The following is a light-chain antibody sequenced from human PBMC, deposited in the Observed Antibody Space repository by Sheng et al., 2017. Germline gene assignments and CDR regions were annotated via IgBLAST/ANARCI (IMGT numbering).Light chain of an antibody. Sequence: DIQMTQSPSSLSASVGDRVTITCRASQSISNSLNWFQQKPGKAPKLLIYAASSLQSGVPSSFSGSGSGTDFTLTISSLQPEDFATYYCQQTYSIPLTFGEGPRWRSN. J-gene: IGKJ4*01. CDR1: QSISNS. CDR3: QQTYSIPLT. V-gene: IGKV1-39*01. CDR2: AAS.